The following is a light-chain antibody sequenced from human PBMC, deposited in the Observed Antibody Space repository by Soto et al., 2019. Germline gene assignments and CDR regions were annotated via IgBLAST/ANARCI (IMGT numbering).Light chain of an antibody. V-gene: IGKV3-11*01. CDR3: QQRSNWRIT. J-gene: IGKJ5*01. CDR2: DAS. CDR1: QSVSSY. Sequence: EIVLTQSPATLSLSPGERATLSCRASQSVSSYLAWYQQKPGQAPRLLIYDASNRATGIPARFSGSGSGTDFTLTISSLAPEDFAVYYCQQRSNWRITFGQGTRLEIK.